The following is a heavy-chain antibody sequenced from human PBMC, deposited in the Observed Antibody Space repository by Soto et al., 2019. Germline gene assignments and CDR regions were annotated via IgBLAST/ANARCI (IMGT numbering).Heavy chain of an antibody. CDR1: GYTFTSYG. V-gene: IGHV1-18*01. J-gene: IGHJ4*02. D-gene: IGHD3-10*01. CDR2: ISAYNGNT. Sequence: QVQLVQSGAEVKKPGASVKVSCKASGYTFTSYGISWVRQAPGQGLEWMGWISAYNGNTNYAQKLQGRVTMTTDTXXSXAXXELRRLRSDDTAVYYCARDKGARPGITMVRGTIDYWGRGTMVTVSS. CDR3: ARDKGARPGITMVRGTIDY.